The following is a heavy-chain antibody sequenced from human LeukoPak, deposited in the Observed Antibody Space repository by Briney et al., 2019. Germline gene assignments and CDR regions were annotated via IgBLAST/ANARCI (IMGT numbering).Heavy chain of an antibody. CDR2: INHSGGT. CDR3: ARGSRYNWNYICNY. CDR1: GGSFSGYY. D-gene: IGHD1-7*01. V-gene: IGHV4-34*01. Sequence: SETLSLTCAVYGGSFSGYYWSWIRQPPGKGLEWVGEINHSGGTNYNPSLKSRVTISVGTSKNQFSLKLSSVTAADTAVYYCARGSRYNWNYICNYWGQGTLVTVSS. J-gene: IGHJ4*02.